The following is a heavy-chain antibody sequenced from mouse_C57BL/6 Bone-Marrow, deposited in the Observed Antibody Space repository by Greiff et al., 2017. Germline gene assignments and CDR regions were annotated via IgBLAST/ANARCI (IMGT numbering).Heavy chain of an antibody. CDR3: ARDRYYVFDY. V-gene: IGHV5-4*01. Sequence: EVQVVESGGGLVKPGGSLKLSCAASGFTFSSYAMSWVRQTPEKRLEWVATISDGGSYTYYPDNVKGRFTISRDNAKNNLYLQMSHLKSEDTAMYYCARDRYYVFDYWGQGTTLTVSS. CDR2: ISDGGSYT. CDR1: GFTFSSYA. D-gene: IGHD1-1*01. J-gene: IGHJ2*01.